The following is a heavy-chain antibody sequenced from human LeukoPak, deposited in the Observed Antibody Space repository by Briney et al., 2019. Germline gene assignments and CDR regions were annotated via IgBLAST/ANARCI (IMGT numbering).Heavy chain of an antibody. V-gene: IGHV1-46*01. CDR3: AKDNSVGDIAWWFDP. J-gene: IGHJ5*02. CDR1: GHTLSRSY. CDR2: INPSGTWT. D-gene: IGHD1-26*01. Sequence: GASVKVSCKASGHTLSRSYMHWVRQAPGQGLEWMGVINPSGTWTSYAQKFRGRITMTRDMSTSTDYMELRSLGFEDTAVYYCAKDNSVGDIAWWFDPWGQGTLVTVSS.